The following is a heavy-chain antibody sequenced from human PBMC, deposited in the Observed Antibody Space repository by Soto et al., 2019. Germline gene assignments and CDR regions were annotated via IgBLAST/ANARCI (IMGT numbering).Heavy chain of an antibody. V-gene: IGHV3-23*01. CDR1: GFTFSSYA. CDR3: AKVRGSSSGIIHY. Sequence: EVPLLESGGGLVQPGGSLRLSCAASGFTFSSYAMSWVRQAPGKGLNWVASISGIGGSGGSTYSADSVKGRFTISRDNSKNTLYLQINSLRSEDTAVYYCAKVRGSSSGIIHYWGQGTLVTVSS. D-gene: IGHD6-6*01. J-gene: IGHJ4*02. CDR2: IGGSGGST.